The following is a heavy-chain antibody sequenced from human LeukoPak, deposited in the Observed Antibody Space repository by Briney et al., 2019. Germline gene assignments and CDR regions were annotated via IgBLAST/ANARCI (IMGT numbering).Heavy chain of an antibody. Sequence: SETLSLNCDVSGGSMRSYWWGWVRQPAGKGLEWIGRVYPTGSTRFNPSLKSRLTMSMDTSTNQFSMKLTSVTAADTAVYFCARQGYTVSYYFLDYWSQGTLVTVSS. D-gene: IGHD1-26*01. J-gene: IGHJ4*02. CDR1: GGSMRSYW. CDR3: ARQGYTVSYYFLDY. CDR2: VYPTGST. V-gene: IGHV4-4*07.